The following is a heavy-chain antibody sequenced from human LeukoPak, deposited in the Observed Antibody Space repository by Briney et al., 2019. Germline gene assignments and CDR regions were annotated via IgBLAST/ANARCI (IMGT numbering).Heavy chain of an antibody. Sequence: KFQARVTITRDTSASTAYMELSSLRSEDTAVYYCARGAGATSLEWFDPWGQGTLVTVSS. V-gene: IGHV1-3*01. D-gene: IGHD1-1*01. J-gene: IGHJ5*02. CDR3: ARGAGATSLEWFDP.